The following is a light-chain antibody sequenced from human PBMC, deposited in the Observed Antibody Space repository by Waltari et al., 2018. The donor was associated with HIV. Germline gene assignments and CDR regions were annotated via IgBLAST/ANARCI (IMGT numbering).Light chain of an antibody. CDR3: QQRRSWPPSRT. CDR1: QSVSNY. V-gene: IGKV3-11*01. J-gene: IGKJ5*01. Sequence: EIVFTQSPATLSLSPWELATLSCRASQSVSNYLAWLQQRPGQAPRLLIYIASNRATGMPARLSGSGAGTDFTLTISSLEPEDFAIYYWQQRRSWPPSRTFGQGTRLEIK. CDR2: IAS.